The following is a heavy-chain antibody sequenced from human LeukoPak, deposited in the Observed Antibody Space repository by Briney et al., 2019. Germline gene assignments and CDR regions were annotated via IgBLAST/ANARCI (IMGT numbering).Heavy chain of an antibody. CDR1: GFTFSSYA. CDR3: ANQKSYYYYGMDV. CDR2: ISGSGGST. J-gene: IGHJ6*02. Sequence: GGSLRLSCAASGFTFSSYAMSWVRQAPGKGPEWVSAISGSGGSTYYADSVKGRFTISRDNSKNTLYLQMNSLRAEDTAVYYCANQKSYYYYGMDVWGQGTTVTVSS. V-gene: IGHV3-23*01.